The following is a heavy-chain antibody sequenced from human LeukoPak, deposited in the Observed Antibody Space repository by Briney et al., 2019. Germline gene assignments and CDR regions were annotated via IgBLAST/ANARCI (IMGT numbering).Heavy chain of an antibody. CDR1: GFTFSSYG. D-gene: IGHD3-22*01. CDR2: ISSSSSTI. Sequence: PGGSLRLSCAASGFTFSSYGMHWVRQAPGKGLEWVSYISSSSSTIYYADSVKGRFTISRDNAKNSLYLQMNSLRAEDTAVYYCARDPRYYDSSGYYYVYNYYYGMDVWGQGTTVTVSS. CDR3: ARDPRYYDSSGYYYVYNYYYGMDV. V-gene: IGHV3-48*01. J-gene: IGHJ6*02.